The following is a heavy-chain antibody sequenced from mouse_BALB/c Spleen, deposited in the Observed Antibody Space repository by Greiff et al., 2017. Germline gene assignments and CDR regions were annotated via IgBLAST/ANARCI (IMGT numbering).Heavy chain of an antibody. CDR2: IWWNDNK. V-gene: IGHV8-11*01. D-gene: IGHD1-1*01. J-gene: IGHJ2*01. CDR1: GFSLSTYGIG. Sequence: QVTLNECGPGILQPSQTLSLTCSFSGFSLSTYGIGVGWIRQPSGKGLEWLAHIWWNDNKYYNTALKSRLTISKDTSNNQVFLKIASVDTADTATYYCARLDYGSSFDYWGQGTTLTVSS. CDR3: ARLDYGSSFDY.